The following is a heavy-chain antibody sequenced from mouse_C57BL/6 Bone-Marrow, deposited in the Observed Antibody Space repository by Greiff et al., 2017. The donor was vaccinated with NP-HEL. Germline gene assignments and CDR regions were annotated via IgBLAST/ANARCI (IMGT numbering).Heavy chain of an antibody. D-gene: IGHD1-1*01. CDR2: IYPRSGNT. Sequence: VQLQESGAELARPGASVKLSCKASGYTFTSYGISWVKQRTGQGLEWIGEIYPRSGNTYYNEKFKGKATLTADKSSSTAYMELRRLTSEDSAVYFCARAYYYGSGTYWGQGTLVTVSA. CDR1: GYTFTSYG. J-gene: IGHJ3*01. V-gene: IGHV1-81*01. CDR3: ARAYYYGSGTY.